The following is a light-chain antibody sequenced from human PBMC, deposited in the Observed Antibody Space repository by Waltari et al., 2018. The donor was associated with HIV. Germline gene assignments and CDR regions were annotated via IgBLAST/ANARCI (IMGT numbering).Light chain of an antibody. CDR1: SSNIGNNY. J-gene: IGLJ2*01. CDR3: GTWDSRLSAVI. V-gene: IGLV1-51*01. CDR2: DNN. Sequence: QSVLTQPPSVSAAPGQKVNISCSGSSSNIGNNYVSWYQQLTGTAPKILIYDNNKRLSGIPDRFSGSKSGTSATLGITGLQTVDEADYYCGTWDSRLSAVIFGGGTKLTVL.